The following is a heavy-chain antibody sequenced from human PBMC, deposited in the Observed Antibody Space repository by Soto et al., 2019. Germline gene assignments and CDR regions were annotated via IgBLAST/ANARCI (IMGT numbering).Heavy chain of an antibody. CDR3: ARGAGGSSGWRPLAR. V-gene: IGHV3-23*01. D-gene: IGHD6-19*01. Sequence: GGSLRLSCAASGFTFSSYAMSWVRQAPGKGLEWVSTMRGSGGTTFYADSVKGRFTISRADSNNTVYLQMNRLRDEDTCLYFCARGAGGSSGWRPLARWGQGTLVTVSS. CDR2: MRGSGGTT. J-gene: IGHJ1*01. CDR1: GFTFSSYA.